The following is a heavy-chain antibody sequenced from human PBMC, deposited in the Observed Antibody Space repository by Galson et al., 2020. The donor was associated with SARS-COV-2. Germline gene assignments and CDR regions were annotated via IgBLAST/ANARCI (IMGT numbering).Heavy chain of an antibody. CDR2: IWYDGSNK. V-gene: IGHV3-33*01. CDR1: GFTFSSYG. D-gene: IGHD3-3*01. Sequence: GESLKISCAASGFTFSSYGMHWVRQAPGKGLEWVAVIWYDGSNKYYADSVKGRFTISRDNSKNTLYLQMNSLRAEDTAVYYCAREGGTIFVIDYWGQGTLVTVSS. CDR3: AREGGTIFVIDY. J-gene: IGHJ4*02.